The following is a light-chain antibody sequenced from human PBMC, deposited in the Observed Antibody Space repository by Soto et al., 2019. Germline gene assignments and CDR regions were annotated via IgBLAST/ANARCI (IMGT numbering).Light chain of an antibody. CDR3: QQYGSSGT. CDR1: QSVSNY. CDR2: DAF. V-gene: IGKV3-11*01. Sequence: EIVLTQSPATLSLSPGERATLSCRASQSVSNYLAWYQEKPGQAPRLLIYDAFNRATGIPARFSGSGSGTDFTLTISRLEPEDFAVYYCQQYGSSGTFGQGTKVDI. J-gene: IGKJ1*01.